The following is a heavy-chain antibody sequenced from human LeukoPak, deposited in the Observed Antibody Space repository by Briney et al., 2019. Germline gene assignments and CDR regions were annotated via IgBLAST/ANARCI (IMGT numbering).Heavy chain of an antibody. CDR3: AREFFGSESYPDF. Sequence: PGRSLRLSCAASGFAFNTYAMHWVRQAPGQGLEWVALIWHDGSHKFYSNSVRGQFTISRDNSKNTVSLQMNNLRPEDTAVYYCAREFFGSESYPDFWAQETLVTVPS. J-gene: IGHJ4*02. CDR1: GFAFNTYA. CDR2: IWHDGSHK. V-gene: IGHV3-33*01. D-gene: IGHD3-10*01.